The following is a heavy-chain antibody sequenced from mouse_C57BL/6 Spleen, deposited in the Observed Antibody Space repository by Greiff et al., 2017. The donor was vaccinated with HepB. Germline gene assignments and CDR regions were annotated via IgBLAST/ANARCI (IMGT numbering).Heavy chain of an antibody. CDR1: GFTFSSYT. V-gene: IGHV5-9*01. Sequence: EVQRVESGGGLVKPGGSLKLSCAASGFTFSSYTMSWVRQTPEKRLEWVATISGGGGNTYYPDSVKGRFTISRDNAKNTLYLQMSSLRSEDTALYYCASSPYDGYLYYYAMDYWGQGTSVTVSS. D-gene: IGHD2-3*01. CDR2: ISGGGGNT. CDR3: ASSPYDGYLYYYAMDY. J-gene: IGHJ4*01.